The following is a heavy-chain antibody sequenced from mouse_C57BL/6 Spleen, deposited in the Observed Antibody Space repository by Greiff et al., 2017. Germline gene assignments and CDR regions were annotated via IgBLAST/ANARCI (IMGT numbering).Heavy chain of an antibody. CDR1: GFTFSDYY. Sequence: DVKLVESEGGLVQPGSSMKLSCTASGFTFSDYYMAWVRQVPEKGLEWVANINYDGSSTYYLDSLKSRFIISRDNAKNILYLQMSSLKSEDTATYYCARDDYDGGAYWGQGTLVTVSA. D-gene: IGHD2-4*01. CDR3: ARDDYDGGAY. CDR2: INYDGSST. V-gene: IGHV5-16*01. J-gene: IGHJ3*01.